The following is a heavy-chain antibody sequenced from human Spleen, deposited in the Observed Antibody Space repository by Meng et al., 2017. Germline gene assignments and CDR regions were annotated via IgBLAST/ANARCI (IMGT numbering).Heavy chain of an antibody. CDR2: MNPKTGNT. D-gene: IGHD3-10*01. Sequence: VQLVQSGAEVKKPGAAGKVSCKASGYIFTTYYIHWVRQAPGQGLEWMGWMNPKTGNTGLAQKFQGRVTVTADTATATAYMELRSLTSDDTAVYYCAKGTPGRSYSDYWGQGTLVTVSS. V-gene: IGHV1-8*02. CDR3: AKGTPGRSYSDY. J-gene: IGHJ4*02. CDR1: GYIFTTYY.